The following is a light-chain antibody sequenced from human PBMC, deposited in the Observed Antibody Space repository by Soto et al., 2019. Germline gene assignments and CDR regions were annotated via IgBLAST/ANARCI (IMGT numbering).Light chain of an antibody. J-gene: IGKJ4*01. CDR1: QSVDSNY. Sequence: EIVLTQSPDTLSLSPGERATLSCRASQSVDSNYLAWYQQKPGQAPRVLIYDASIRATGIPDRFNGSGSGTDFTLTISRLEPEDSAVYYCQQYDSSPLTFGGGTKV. CDR3: QQYDSSPLT. CDR2: DAS. V-gene: IGKV3-20*01.